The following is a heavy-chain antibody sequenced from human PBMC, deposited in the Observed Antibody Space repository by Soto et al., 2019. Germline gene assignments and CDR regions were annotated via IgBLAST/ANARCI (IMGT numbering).Heavy chain of an antibody. CDR2: ITPISGTP. CDR1: GGTFSSYA. Sequence: QVQLVQSGAEVKKPGSSVKVSCKASGGTFSSYAISWVRQAPGQGLDWMGGITPISGTPNYAQKFQGRVTISADESTSTAYMELSSLRSEDTAVYYCARGVVGVSYYYAMDVWGQGTTVTVSS. D-gene: IGHD3-22*01. CDR3: ARGVVGVSYYYAMDV. J-gene: IGHJ6*02. V-gene: IGHV1-69*12.